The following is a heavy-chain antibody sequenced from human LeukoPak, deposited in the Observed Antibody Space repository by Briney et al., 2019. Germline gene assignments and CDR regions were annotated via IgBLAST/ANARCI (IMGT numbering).Heavy chain of an antibody. CDR1: GFTFSTYS. CDR2: ISTSRDSI. Sequence: PGGSLRLSCAASGFTFSTYSMNWVRQAPGKGLEWVSSISTSRDSIYYAGSLKGRSTNTRDNAKNSLYIHMNSLRPDDTAVYYWARGQSITILRGVAISDGFDIWGQGTKVTVS. V-gene: IGHV3-21*06. CDR3: ARGQSITILRGVAISDGFDI. D-gene: IGHD3-10*01. J-gene: IGHJ3*02.